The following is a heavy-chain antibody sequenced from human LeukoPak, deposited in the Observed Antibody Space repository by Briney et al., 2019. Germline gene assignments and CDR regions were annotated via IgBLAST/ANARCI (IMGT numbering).Heavy chain of an antibody. Sequence: GGSLRLSCAASGFTFTSYAMSWVRQAPGKGLEWVSSIGGSGGSTYYSDPVRGRFTISRDNSKNTLYLQMNSLRAEDTAVYYCAKDRFYYGSGTYYTPTFDYWGQGTLVTVSS. D-gene: IGHD3-10*01. CDR1: GFTFTSYA. CDR3: AKDRFYYGSGTYYTPTFDY. J-gene: IGHJ4*02. V-gene: IGHV3-23*01. CDR2: IGGSGGST.